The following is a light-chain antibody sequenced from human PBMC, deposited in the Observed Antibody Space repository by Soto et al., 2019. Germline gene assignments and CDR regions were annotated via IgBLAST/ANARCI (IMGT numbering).Light chain of an antibody. CDR1: DIGSKS. J-gene: IGLJ2*01. CDR3: QVWDSSSDHVV. V-gene: IGLV3-21*02. Sequence: SYELTQPPSVSVAPGQTARMTCGGSDIGSKSVHWYQQKPGQAPVLVVYDDSDRPSGIPERFSGSNSGNTATLTISRVEAGDEADYYCQVWDSSSDHVVFGGGTKLTV. CDR2: DDS.